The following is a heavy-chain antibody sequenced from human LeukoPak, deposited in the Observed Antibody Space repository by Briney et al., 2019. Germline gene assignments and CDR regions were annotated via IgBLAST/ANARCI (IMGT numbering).Heavy chain of an antibody. J-gene: IGHJ4*02. CDR1: GYTFTGYY. Sequence: ASVKVSCKASGYTFTGYYMHWVRQAPGQGLEWMGWINPNSGGTNYAQKFQGRVTMTRDTSISTAYMELSRLRSDDTAVYYCARAEYSSSSKGDYWSQGTLVTVSS. CDR2: INPNSGGT. D-gene: IGHD6-6*01. CDR3: ARAEYSSSSKGDY. V-gene: IGHV1-2*02.